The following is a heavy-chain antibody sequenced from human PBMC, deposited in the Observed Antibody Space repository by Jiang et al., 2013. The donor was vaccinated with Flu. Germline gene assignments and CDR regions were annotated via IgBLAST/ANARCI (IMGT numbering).Heavy chain of an antibody. V-gene: IGHV3-48*03. J-gene: IGHJ6*04. CDR3: ARGISSSWDYYYYAMDL. CDR2: ISSGGGTI. Sequence: SCVASGFTFSTYEMNWSARLQGRGVEWVSYISSGGGTIFYADSVKGRLTVSRDNAQNSVYLQMSSLRVEDTAVYYCARGISSSWDYYYYAMDLWGKGTTVTVSS. CDR1: GFTFSTYE. D-gene: IGHD6-13*01.